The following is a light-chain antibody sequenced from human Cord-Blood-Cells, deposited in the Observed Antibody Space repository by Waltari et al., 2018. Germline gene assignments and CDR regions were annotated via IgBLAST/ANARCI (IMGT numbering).Light chain of an antibody. J-gene: IGLJ3*02. CDR1: SSDVGGYNY. CDR2: DVS. V-gene: IGLV2-11*01. Sequence: QSALTQPRSVSGSPGQSVTISCTGTSSDVGGYNYVSWYQQHPGKAPKLMIYDVSKRPSAVPDRFSGSKSGNTASLTISGLQAEDEADYYCCSYAGSYNWVFGGGTKLTVL. CDR3: CSYAGSYNWV.